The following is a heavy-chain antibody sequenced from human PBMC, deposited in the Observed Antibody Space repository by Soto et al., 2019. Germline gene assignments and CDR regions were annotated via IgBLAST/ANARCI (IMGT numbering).Heavy chain of an antibody. V-gene: IGHV3-53*01. CDR2: HYSGGST. Sequence: GGSLRLSCAISGFSVSSNYLSWVRQAPGKGLEWVSVHYSGGSTYYADSVQGRFTISRDNSNNTLYLQMRRVRAENTAVYFCARHRHPRGTVGATSPLDPWGQGTQVTVSS. CDR1: GFSVSSNY. D-gene: IGHD1-26*01. J-gene: IGHJ5*02. CDR3: ARHRHPRGTVGATSPLDP.